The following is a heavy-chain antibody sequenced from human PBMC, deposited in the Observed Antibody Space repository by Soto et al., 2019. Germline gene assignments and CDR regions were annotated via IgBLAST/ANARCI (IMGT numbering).Heavy chain of an antibody. CDR1: GGTFSSYA. Sequence: ASVKVSCKASGGTFSSYAISWVRQAPGQGLEWMGGIIPIFGTANYAQKFQGRVTITADKSTSTAYMELSGLRSEDTAVYYCARDHIVVVPAAIGAYYYYYGMDVWGQGTTVTVSS. CDR3: ARDHIVVVPAAIGAYYYYYGMDV. V-gene: IGHV1-69*06. CDR2: IIPIFGTA. D-gene: IGHD2-2*01. J-gene: IGHJ6*02.